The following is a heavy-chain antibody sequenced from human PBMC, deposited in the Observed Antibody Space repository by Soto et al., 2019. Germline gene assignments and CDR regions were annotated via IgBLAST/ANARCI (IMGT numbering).Heavy chain of an antibody. D-gene: IGHD6-13*01. CDR1: GFTFDDYA. Sequence: GGSLRLSCAASGFTFDDYAMHWVRQAPGKGLEWVSGISWNSGSIGYADSVKGRFTISRDNAKNSLYLQMNSLRAEDTALYYCAKASAAEHYYYYMDVWGKGTTVTVSS. CDR2: ISWNSGSI. CDR3: AKASAAEHYYYYMDV. V-gene: IGHV3-9*01. J-gene: IGHJ6*03.